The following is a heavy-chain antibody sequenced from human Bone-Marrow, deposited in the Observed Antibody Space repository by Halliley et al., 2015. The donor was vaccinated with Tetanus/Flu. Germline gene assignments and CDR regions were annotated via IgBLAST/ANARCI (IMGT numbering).Heavy chain of an antibody. D-gene: IGHD6-19*01. CDR3: AKDIREAGSGASVYGMDV. J-gene: IGHJ6*02. CDR2: ISNGGSKQ. Sequence: SLRLSCAASGFTFSDYGMHWVRQAPGKGLQWVAVISNGGSKQYYADSVKGRLTISRDNSKNTLYLQMNSLRAEDTAVYYCAKDIREAGSGASVYGMDVWGQGTTVTVSS. CDR1: GFTFSDYG. V-gene: IGHV3-30*18.